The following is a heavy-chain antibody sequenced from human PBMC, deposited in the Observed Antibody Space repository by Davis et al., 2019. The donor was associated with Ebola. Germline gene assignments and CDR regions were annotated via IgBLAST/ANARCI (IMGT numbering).Heavy chain of an antibody. D-gene: IGHD1-26*01. J-gene: IGHJ3*02. CDR1: GGSISSSNW. V-gene: IGHV4-4*02. CDR2: IYHSGST. Sequence: MPSETLSLTCAVSGGSISSSNWWSWVRQPPGKGLEWIGEIYHSGSTNYNPSLKSRVTISVDKSKNQFSLKLSSVTAAATAVYYCARGGGATAGAFDIWGQGTMVTVSS. CDR3: ARGGGATAGAFDI.